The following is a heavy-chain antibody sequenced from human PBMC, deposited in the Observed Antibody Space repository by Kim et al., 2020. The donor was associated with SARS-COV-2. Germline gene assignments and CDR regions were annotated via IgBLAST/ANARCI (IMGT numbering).Heavy chain of an antibody. CDR1: GFTFSSYG. CDR3: ARVLGAAAGTYYYYVMDV. D-gene: IGHD6-13*01. V-gene: IGHV3-33*05. J-gene: IGHJ6*02. Sequence: GGSLRLSCAASGFTFSSYGMHWVRQAPGKGLEWVAVISYDGNNKYYADSVKGRFTISRDNSKNTLYLQMNSLRAEDTAVYYCARVLGAAAGTYYYYVMDVWGQGTTVPVSS. CDR2: ISYDGNNK.